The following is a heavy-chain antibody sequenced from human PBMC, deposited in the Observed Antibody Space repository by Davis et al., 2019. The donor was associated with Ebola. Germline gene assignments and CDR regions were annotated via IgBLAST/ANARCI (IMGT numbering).Heavy chain of an antibody. J-gene: IGHJ4*02. CDR3: ARDRGYNYGLPDY. CDR2: IWYDGTNE. V-gene: IGHV3-33*01. CDR1: GFTFSSYG. D-gene: IGHD5-18*01. Sequence: GESLKISCAASGFTFSSYGMHWVRQAPGKGLEWVAVIWYDGTNEYHADSVKGRFTISRDNSKNTLYLQMNSLRAEDTAVYYCARDRGYNYGLPDYWGQGTLVTVSS.